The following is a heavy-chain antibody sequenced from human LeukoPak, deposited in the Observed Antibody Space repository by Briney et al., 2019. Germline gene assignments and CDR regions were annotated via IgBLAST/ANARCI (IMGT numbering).Heavy chain of an antibody. CDR3: AKDPERWLQLRLGFSD. V-gene: IGHV3-23*01. J-gene: IGHJ4*02. CDR1: EFTFSSFA. Sequence: GGSLRLSCAASEFTFSSFAMSWVRQPPGKGLEWVSTISSSGGSTFYAESVKGRFTISRDNNENTLYLQMNSLRVEDTAVYYCAKDPERWLQLRLGFSDWGQGTLVTVSS. CDR2: ISSSGGST. D-gene: IGHD5-24*01.